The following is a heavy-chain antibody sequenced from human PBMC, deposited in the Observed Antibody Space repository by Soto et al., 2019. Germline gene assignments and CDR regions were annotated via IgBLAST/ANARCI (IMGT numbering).Heavy chain of an antibody. V-gene: IGHV1-69*13. CDR1: GGTFSSYA. J-gene: IGHJ4*02. CDR2: IIPIFGTA. CDR3: ARDSGDLGNWAYFLDY. D-gene: IGHD7-27*01. Sequence: ASVKVSCKASGGTFSSYAISWVRQAPGQGPEWMGGIIPIFGTANYAQKFQGRVTITADESTSTAYMELSSLRSEDTAVYYCARDSGDLGNWAYFLDYWGQGTLVTVSS.